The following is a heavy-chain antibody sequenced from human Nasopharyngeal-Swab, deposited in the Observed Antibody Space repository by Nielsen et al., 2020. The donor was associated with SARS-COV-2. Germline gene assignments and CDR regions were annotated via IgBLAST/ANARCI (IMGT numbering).Heavy chain of an antibody. V-gene: IGHV3-7*04. CDR1: GYTFSNYD. Sequence: GESLKISCEGSGYTFSNYDMRWVRKAPGKGLECVANIEPDGSGKQYVDSVKGRFTISRDNAKNSLFLQMNSLRVEDTAVYYCARDYASGAYASSPWGQGTLVTVSS. D-gene: IGHD3-10*01. CDR2: IEPDGSGK. J-gene: IGHJ5*02. CDR3: ARDYASGAYASSP.